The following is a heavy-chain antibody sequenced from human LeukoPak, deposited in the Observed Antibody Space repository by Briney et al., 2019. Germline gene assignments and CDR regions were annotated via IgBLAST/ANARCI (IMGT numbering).Heavy chain of an antibody. CDR3: AKDQRRDDYGDYVYYYYGMDV. CDR1: GFTFSSYG. D-gene: IGHD4-17*01. CDR2: ISYNGINK. V-gene: IGHV3-30*18. Sequence: GGSLRLSCAASGFTFSSYGMHWVRQAPGKGLEWGGVISYNGINKYYADFVKGRFTISRDNSKNTLYLQMNSLRAEDTAVYYCAKDQRRDDYGDYVYYYYGMDVWGQGTTVTVSS. J-gene: IGHJ6*02.